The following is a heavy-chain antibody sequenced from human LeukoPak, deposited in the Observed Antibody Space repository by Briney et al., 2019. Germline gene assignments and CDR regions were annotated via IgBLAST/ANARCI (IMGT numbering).Heavy chain of an antibody. CDR3: AKGITMVRGVDY. V-gene: IGHV3-23*01. CDR1: GFTFSSYA. Sequence: GSLRLSCAASGFTFSSYAMSWVRQAPGKGLEWVSAISGSGGSTYYADSVKGRFTISRDNSKNTLYLQMNSLRAEDTAVYYCAKGITMVRGVDYWGQGTLVTVSS. D-gene: IGHD3-10*01. CDR2: ISGSGGST. J-gene: IGHJ4*02.